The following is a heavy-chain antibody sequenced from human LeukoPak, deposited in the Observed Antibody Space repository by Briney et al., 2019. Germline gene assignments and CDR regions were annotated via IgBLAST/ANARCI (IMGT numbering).Heavy chain of an antibody. J-gene: IGHJ4*02. Sequence: PGGSLRLSCAASGFTFSSYEMNWVRQAPGKGLEWISFISSSGTSTSYADSVRGRFTISRDNAKNSLYLQMNSLRAEDTAVYYCARDGIAVAGFPFDYWGQGTLVTVSS. CDR1: GFTFSSYE. CDR3: ARDGIAVAGFPFDY. CDR2: ISSSGTST. V-gene: IGHV3-48*03. D-gene: IGHD6-19*01.